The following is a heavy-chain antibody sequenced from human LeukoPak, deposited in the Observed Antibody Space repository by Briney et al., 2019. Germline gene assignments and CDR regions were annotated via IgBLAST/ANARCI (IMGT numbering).Heavy chain of an antibody. CDR2: IYYSGST. V-gene: IGHV4-59*01. CDR1: GGSISSYY. CDR3: ARGGDLGYCSSTSCSNWFDP. Sequence: SETLSLTCTVSGGSISSYYWRWIRQPPGKGLEWIGYIYYSGSTNYNPSLKRRVTISVDTSKNQFSLKLSSVTAADTAVYYCARGGDLGYCSSTSCSNWFDPWGQGTLVTVSS. J-gene: IGHJ5*02. D-gene: IGHD2-2*01.